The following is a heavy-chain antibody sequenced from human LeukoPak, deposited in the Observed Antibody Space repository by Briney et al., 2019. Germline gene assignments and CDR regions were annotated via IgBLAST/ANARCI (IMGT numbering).Heavy chain of an antibody. D-gene: IGHD5-24*01. V-gene: IGHV3-48*04. CDR2: ISSSSSTI. J-gene: IGHJ4*02. Sequence: GGSLRLSCAASGFTFSSYSMHWVRQAPGKGLEWVSYISSSSSTIYYADSVKGRFTISRDNANNSLYLQMNSLRAEDTAVYYCARDLDGSGGRWLPFDYWGQGTLVTVSS. CDR1: GFTFSSYS. CDR3: ARDLDGSGGRWLPFDY.